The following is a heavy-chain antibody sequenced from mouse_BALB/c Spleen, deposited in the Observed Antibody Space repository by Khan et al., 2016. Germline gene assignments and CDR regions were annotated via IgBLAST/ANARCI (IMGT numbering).Heavy chain of an antibody. CDR3: AREGLRRGFAY. CDR1: GFTFSDYY. V-gene: IGHV5-4*02. Sequence: EVELVESGGGLVKPGGSLKLSCAASGFTFSDYYMYWVRQTPEKRLEWVATISDGGSYTYYPDSVKGRFPISRDNAKNNPYLQMSSLQSEDTAMYYCAREGLRRGFAYWGQGTLVTVSA. J-gene: IGHJ3*01. D-gene: IGHD2-4*01. CDR2: ISDGGSYT.